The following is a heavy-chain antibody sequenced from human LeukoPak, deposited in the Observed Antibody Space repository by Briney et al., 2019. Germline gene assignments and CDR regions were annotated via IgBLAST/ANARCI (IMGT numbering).Heavy chain of an antibody. CDR2: IYYSGST. CDR3: ARVRGVVATSGPVFDY. J-gene: IGHJ4*02. Sequence: PSETLSLTCTVSGGSISSSSYYWGWIRQPPGKGLEWIGSIYYSGSTYYNPSLKSRVTISVDTSKNQFSLKLSSVTAADTAVYYCARVRGVVATSGPVFDYWGQGTLVTVSS. D-gene: IGHD5-12*01. CDR1: GGSISSSSYY. V-gene: IGHV4-39*07.